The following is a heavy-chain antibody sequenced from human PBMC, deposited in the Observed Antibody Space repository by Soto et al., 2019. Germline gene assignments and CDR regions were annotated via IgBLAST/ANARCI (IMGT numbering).Heavy chain of an antibody. CDR2: INAGNGNT. CDR3: ARDLGFGLSDY. J-gene: IGHJ4*02. CDR1: GYTFTSYA. D-gene: IGHD3-10*01. V-gene: IGHV1-3*01. Sequence: ASVKVSCKASGYTFTSYAMHWVRQAPGQRLEWMGWINAGNGNTKYSQKFQGRVTITRDTSACTAYMELSSLRSEDTAVYYCARDLGFGLSDYWGQGTLVTVSS.